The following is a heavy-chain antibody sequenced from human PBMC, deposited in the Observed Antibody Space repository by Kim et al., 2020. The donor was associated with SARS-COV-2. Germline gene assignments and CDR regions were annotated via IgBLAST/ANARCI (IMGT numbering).Heavy chain of an antibody. CDR1: GFTFSSYW. CDR2: INSDGSST. V-gene: IGHV3-74*01. Sequence: GSLRLSCAASGFTFSSYWMHWVRQAPGKGLVWVSRINSDGSSTSYADSVKGRFTISRDNAKNTLYLQMNSLRAEDTAVYYCARETVTTVWFDPWGQGTLVTVSS. J-gene: IGHJ5*02. CDR3: ARETVTTVWFDP. D-gene: IGHD4-17*01.